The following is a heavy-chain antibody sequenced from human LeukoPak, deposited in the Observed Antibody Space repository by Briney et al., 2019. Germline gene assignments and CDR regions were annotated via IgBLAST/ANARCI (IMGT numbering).Heavy chain of an antibody. CDR1: GYTFTNYD. Sequence: ASVKVSCKVSGYTFTNYDINWVRQATGQGLEWMGWMNPNSGNTGYAQKFQGRVTMTRNTSISTAYMELSSLRSEDTAVYYCARGYVSGSYYGLEGYWGQGTLVTVSS. J-gene: IGHJ4*02. V-gene: IGHV1-8*01. CDR2: MNPNSGNT. D-gene: IGHD3-10*01. CDR3: ARGYVSGSYYGLEGY.